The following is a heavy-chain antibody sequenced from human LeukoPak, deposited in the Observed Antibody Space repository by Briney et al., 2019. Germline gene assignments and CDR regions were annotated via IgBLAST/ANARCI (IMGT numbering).Heavy chain of an antibody. D-gene: IGHD6-19*01. CDR3: ARYPKYSSGWILSSPFDY. CDR2: ISAYNGNT. CDR1: VCTFTSYG. J-gene: IGHJ4*02. V-gene: IGHV1-18*01. Sequence: AAVKVSCKASVCTFTSYGMSWVGQAPAQGREWIGGISAYNGNTNYAQKLQGRVTMTTDTSTSTGYMELRSLRSDDTAVYYCARYPKYSSGWILSSPFDYWGQGTLVTVSS.